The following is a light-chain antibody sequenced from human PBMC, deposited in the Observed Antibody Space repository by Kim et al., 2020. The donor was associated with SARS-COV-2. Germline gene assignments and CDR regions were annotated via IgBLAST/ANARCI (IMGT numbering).Light chain of an antibody. CDR2: AAS. Sequence: ASVGDRVTIPCRAGQSISTYLNWYQQKPGQAPKLLIYAASSLQSGVPSRFSGSGSGTDFTLTISSLEPEDFATYYCQQSYSTPPYTFGQGTKLEI. J-gene: IGKJ2*01. V-gene: IGKV1-39*01. CDR3: QQSYSTPPYT. CDR1: QSISTY.